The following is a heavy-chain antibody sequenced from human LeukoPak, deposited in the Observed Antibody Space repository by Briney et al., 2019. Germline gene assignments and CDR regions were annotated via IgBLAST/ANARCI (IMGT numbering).Heavy chain of an antibody. CDR2: INSNGAVI. CDR1: GFSFSGYG. CDR3: ARDPDGDYDFDY. D-gene: IGHD4-17*01. Sequence: GGSLRLSCAASGFSFSGYGMNLVRRAPGKGLEWLSHINSNGAVISYADSVKGRFTISRDTAKSSLYLQMNSLKIEDTAIYFCARDPDGDYDFDYWGQGTLVTVSS. V-gene: IGHV3-48*01. J-gene: IGHJ4*02.